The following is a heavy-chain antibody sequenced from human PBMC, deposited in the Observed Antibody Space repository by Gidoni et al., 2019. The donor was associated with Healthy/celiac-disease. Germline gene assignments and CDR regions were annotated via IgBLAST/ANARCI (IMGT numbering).Heavy chain of an antibody. CDR2: IIPIFGTA. Sequence: QVQLVQSGAEVKKPGSSVKVSCKASGGAFSSYAISWVRQAPGQGLEWMGGIIPIFGTANYAQKFQGRVTITADESTSTAYMELSSLRSEDTAVYYCARVVGAEGNNWFDPWGQGTLVTVSS. D-gene: IGHD1-26*01. CDR3: ARVVGAEGNNWFDP. J-gene: IGHJ5*02. CDR1: GGAFSSYA. V-gene: IGHV1-69*01.